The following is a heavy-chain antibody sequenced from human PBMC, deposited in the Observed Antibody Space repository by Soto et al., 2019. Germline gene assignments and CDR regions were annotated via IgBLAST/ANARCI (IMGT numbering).Heavy chain of an antibody. J-gene: IGHJ3*02. CDR3: AWSDNDWPYACDI. D-gene: IGHD3-9*01. V-gene: IGHV1-69*01. CDR2: IIPIFGTA. CDR1: GGTFSSYA. Sequence: QVQLVQSGAEVQKPGSSVKVSCKASGGTFSSYAISWVRQAPGQGLEWMGGIIPIFGTANYAPKFQGRVTITADESTSTAYMELSSLSSEDTAVYYCAWSDNDWPYACDIWGQGTMVTVSS.